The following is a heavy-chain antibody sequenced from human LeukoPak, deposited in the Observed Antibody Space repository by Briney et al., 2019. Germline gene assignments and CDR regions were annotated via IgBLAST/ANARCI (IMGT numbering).Heavy chain of an antibody. CDR3: AGLENSYSLNYFDY. CDR2: IYYSGST. D-gene: IGHD5-18*01. J-gene: IGHJ4*02. CDR1: GGSISSYY. Sequence: SETLSLTCTVSGGSISSYYWSWIRQAPGKGLEWIGDIYYSGSTNYNPSLKSRVTISVDTSKNQFSLKLSSVTAADTAVYDCAGLENSYSLNYFDYWGQGTLVTVSS. V-gene: IGHV4-59*08.